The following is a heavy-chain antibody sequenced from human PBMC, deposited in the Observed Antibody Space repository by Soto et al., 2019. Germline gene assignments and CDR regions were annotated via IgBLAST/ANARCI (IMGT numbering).Heavy chain of an antibody. CDR3: VRTSLVVAVATREDF. D-gene: IGHD2-15*01. CDR1: GFTFSNYW. CDR2: IDSDGSRI. J-gene: IGHJ4*02. V-gene: IGHV3-74*01. Sequence: EVQLVESGGGLVQPGESLRLSCAASGFTFSNYWMHWVRQAPGKGLVWVSRIDSDGSRITYAEFVKGRFTISRYNAKNTVYLHMNSLTAEDTAVYYCVRTSLVVAVATREDFWGQGTLVTVSS.